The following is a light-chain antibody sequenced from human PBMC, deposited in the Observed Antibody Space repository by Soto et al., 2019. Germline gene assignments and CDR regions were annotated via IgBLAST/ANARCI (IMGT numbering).Light chain of an antibody. CDR1: QTVSGY. CDR3: QHRSYWPCT. J-gene: IGKJ2*02. CDR2: DAS. Sequence: EIVLTQSPATLSLSPGERATLSCRASQTVSGYIAWYQQKPGQPPRLLIYDASNRASGIPVRFSGSGSGTDFTLTISSLEPEDFAVYYCQHRSYWPCTFGLGARLEIK. V-gene: IGKV3-11*01.